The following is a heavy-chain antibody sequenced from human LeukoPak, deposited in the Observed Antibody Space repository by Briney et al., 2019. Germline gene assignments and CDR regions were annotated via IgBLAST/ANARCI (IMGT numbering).Heavy chain of an antibody. CDR2: INPSGGST. CDR3: ARDRFVVVVPAAMDGGFDP. CDR1: GYTFTSYY. J-gene: IGHJ5*02. V-gene: IGHV1-46*01. D-gene: IGHD2-2*01. Sequence: ASVKVSCKASGYTFTSYYMHWVRQAPGQGLEWMGIINPSGGSTSYAQKFQGRVTMTRDTSTSTVYMELSSLRSEDTALYYCARDRFVVVVPAAMDGGFDPWGQGTLVTVSS.